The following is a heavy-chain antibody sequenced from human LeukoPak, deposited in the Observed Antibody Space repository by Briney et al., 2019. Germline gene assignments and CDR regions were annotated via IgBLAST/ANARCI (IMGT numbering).Heavy chain of an antibody. J-gene: IGHJ4*02. D-gene: IGHD2/OR15-2a*01. CDR1: GGSISSSGYY. CDR2: INYSGST. CDR3: ARHRYKRTTDLDY. Sequence: SETLSLTCTVSGGSISSSGYYWGWIRQPPGKGLEWIGIINYSGSTYYNPSLKSRVTISVDTSKNQFSLKLSSVTAADTAVYYCARHRYKRTTDLDYWGQGTLVTVSS. V-gene: IGHV4-39*01.